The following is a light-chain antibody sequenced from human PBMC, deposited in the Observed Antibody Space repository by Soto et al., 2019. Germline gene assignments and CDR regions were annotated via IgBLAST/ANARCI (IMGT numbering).Light chain of an antibody. Sequence: QPVLTQPPSVSGAPGQRVSISCTGSSSNIGADYDVHWYQQLPGTAPKLLIYGNSNRPSGVPDRFSGSKSGTSVSLAITGLQAEDEADYYCQSYDSSLSGFVFGTGTKVTVL. J-gene: IGLJ1*01. V-gene: IGLV1-40*01. CDR1: SSNIGADYD. CDR3: QSYDSSLSGFV. CDR2: GNS.